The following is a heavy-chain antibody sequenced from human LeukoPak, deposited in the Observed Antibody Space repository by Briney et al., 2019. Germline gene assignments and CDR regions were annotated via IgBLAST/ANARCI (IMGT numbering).Heavy chain of an antibody. Sequence: SQTLSLTCTVSGGSISSGSYYWGWIRQPAGKGLEWIGRIYTSGSTNYNPSLKSRVTISVDTSKNQFSLKLSSVTAADTAVYYCARGPSIRYFDWLLPPPFGYFDYWGQGTLVTVSS. V-gene: IGHV4-61*02. CDR2: IYTSGST. CDR3: ARGPSIRYFDWLLPPPFGYFDY. D-gene: IGHD3-9*01. CDR1: GGSISSGSYY. J-gene: IGHJ4*02.